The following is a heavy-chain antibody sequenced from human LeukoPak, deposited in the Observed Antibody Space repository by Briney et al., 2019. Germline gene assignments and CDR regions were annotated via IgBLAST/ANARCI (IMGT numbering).Heavy chain of an antibody. CDR1: GGSISSYY. Sequence: PSETLSLTCTVSGGSISSYYWSWIRQPPGKGLEWIVYIYYSGSTNYNPSLKSRVTVSVDTSKNQFSLKLSSVTAADTAVYYCARVGLRYYYYYMDVWGKGTTVTVSS. J-gene: IGHJ6*03. V-gene: IGHV4-59*01. D-gene: IGHD2-21*01. CDR3: ARVGLRYYYYYMDV. CDR2: IYYSGST.